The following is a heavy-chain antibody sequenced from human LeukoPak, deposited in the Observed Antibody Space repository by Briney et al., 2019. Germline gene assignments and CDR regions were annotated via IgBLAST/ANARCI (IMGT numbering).Heavy chain of an antibody. CDR3: ASDPLRHGGYAGVDY. D-gene: IGHD4-23*01. CDR1: GFTFSSYG. V-gene: IGHV3-33*01. CDR2: IWYDGSNK. J-gene: IGHJ4*02. Sequence: GGSLRLSCAASGFTFSSYGMHWVRQAPGKGLEWVAVIWYDGSNKYYADSVKGRFTISRDNSKNTLYLQMNSLRAEDTAVYYCASDPLRHGGYAGVDYWGQGTLVTVSS.